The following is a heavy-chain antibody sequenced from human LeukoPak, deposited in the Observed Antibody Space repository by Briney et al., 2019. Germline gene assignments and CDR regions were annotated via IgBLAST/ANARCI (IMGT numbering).Heavy chain of an antibody. Sequence: GGSLRLSCAASGFTFSSYEMNWVRQAPGKGLEWVSYITSSGSTIYYADSVKGRFTISRDNAKNSLYLQMNSLRAEDTAVYYCARAPLIVVVVAATHFDYSGQGTLVTVSS. CDR3: ARAPLIVVVVAATHFDY. D-gene: IGHD2-15*01. CDR2: ITSSGSTI. J-gene: IGHJ4*02. V-gene: IGHV3-48*03. CDR1: GFTFSSYE.